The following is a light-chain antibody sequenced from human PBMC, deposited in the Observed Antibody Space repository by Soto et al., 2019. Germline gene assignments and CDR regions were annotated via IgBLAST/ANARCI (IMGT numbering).Light chain of an antibody. CDR2: EVN. CDR3: SSYAGSSNV. V-gene: IGLV2-8*01. CDR1: SSDVGGYNY. Sequence: ALTPPPSASGSPGQSVSISCTGTSSDVGGYNYVSWYQQHPGKAPKLMIYEVNKRPSGVPDRFSGSKSGNTASLTVSGLQAEDEADYYCSSYAGSSNVFGTGTKVT. J-gene: IGLJ1*01.